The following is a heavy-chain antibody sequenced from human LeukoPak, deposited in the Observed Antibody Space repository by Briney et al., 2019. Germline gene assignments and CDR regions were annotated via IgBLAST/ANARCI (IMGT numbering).Heavy chain of an antibody. V-gene: IGHV4-38-2*02. D-gene: IGHD3-10*01. CDR1: GYSISSGYY. Sequence: PSETLSLTCTVSGYSISSGYYGGWIRQPPGKGLEWIGSVFHSGSTYYNPSLKSRVTISVDTSKNQFSLKLSSVTAADTAVYYCAREWFGELRYWGQGTLVTVSS. CDR3: AREWFGELRY. CDR2: VFHSGST. J-gene: IGHJ4*02.